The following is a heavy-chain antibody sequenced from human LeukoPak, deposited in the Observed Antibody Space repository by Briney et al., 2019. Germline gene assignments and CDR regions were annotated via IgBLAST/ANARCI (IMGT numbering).Heavy chain of an antibody. CDR3: AKDRYYYDSSIGLYYFDY. D-gene: IGHD3-22*01. V-gene: IGHV3-23*01. CDR1: GFTFSSYG. Sequence: RAGGSLRLSCAASGFTFSSYGMSWVRQAPGKGLEWVSAISGSGGSTYYADSVKGRFTISRDNSKNTLYLRMNSLRAEDTAVYYCAKDRYYYDSSIGLYYFDYWGQGTLVTVSS. J-gene: IGHJ4*02. CDR2: ISGSGGST.